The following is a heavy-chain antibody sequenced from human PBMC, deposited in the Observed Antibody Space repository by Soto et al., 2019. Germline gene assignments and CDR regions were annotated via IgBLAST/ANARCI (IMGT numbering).Heavy chain of an antibody. CDR1: GFTFSSYA. CDR2: VSGSGDST. J-gene: IGHJ4*02. CDR3: AKATSSSTWALPDY. V-gene: IGHV3-23*01. Sequence: GGSLRLSCAASGFTFSSYAMSWVRQAPGKGLEWVSTVSGSGDSTSYADSVKGRFTISRDNSKNTLYLQMNSLRAEDTAVYYCAKATSSSTWALPDYWGQGNLVTVSS. D-gene: IGHD6-13*01.